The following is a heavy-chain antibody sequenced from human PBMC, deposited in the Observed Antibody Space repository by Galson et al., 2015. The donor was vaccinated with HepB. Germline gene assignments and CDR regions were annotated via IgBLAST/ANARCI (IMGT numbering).Heavy chain of an antibody. J-gene: IGHJ4*02. CDR2: IIPIFGTA. CDR3: AREVGATSYFDY. V-gene: IGHV1-69*13. CDR1: GGTFSSYA. D-gene: IGHD1-26*01. Sequence: SVKVSCKASGGTFSSYAISWVRQAPGQGLEWMGGIIPIFGTANYAQKFQGRATITADESTSTAYMELSSLRSEDTAVYYCAREVGATSYFDYWGQGTLVTVSS.